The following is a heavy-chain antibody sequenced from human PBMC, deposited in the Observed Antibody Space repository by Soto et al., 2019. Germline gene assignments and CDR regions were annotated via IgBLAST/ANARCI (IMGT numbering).Heavy chain of an antibody. CDR3: ARTDSRTYPPHYYFDL. D-gene: IGHD1-26*01. V-gene: IGHV5-51*01. J-gene: IGHJ4*02. Sequence: PGESLKISCKGSGYSFTKYWLGWVLQMPGKGLEWMGMIYPGDSDARYSPSFQGQVIISADKSINTAYLQWSSLHASDTAVYYCARTDSRTYPPHYYFDLWGQGTLVNVSS. CDR1: GYSFTKYW. CDR2: IYPGDSDA.